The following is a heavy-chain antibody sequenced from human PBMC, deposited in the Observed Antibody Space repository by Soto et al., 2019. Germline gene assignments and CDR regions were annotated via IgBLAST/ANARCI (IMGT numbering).Heavy chain of an antibody. Sequence: ASVKVSCKASGYTFTSYGISWVRQAPGQGLERMGWISAYNGNTNYAQKLQGRVTMTTDTSTSTAYMELRSLRSDDTAVYYCARSYDILTGQDAFDIWGQGTMVTVSS. CDR2: ISAYNGNT. D-gene: IGHD3-9*01. CDR3: ARSYDILTGQDAFDI. V-gene: IGHV1-18*01. CDR1: GYTFTSYG. J-gene: IGHJ3*02.